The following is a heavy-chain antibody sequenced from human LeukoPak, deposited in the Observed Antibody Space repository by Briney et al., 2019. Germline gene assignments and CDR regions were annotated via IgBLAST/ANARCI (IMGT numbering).Heavy chain of an antibody. CDR2: ITPTTSYI. D-gene: IGHD3-22*01. Sequence: KPGWSLRLSCAASGLGFSSFSFNWIRQAPGKGLEWVSSITPTTSYIYYADSVRGRFTISRENAKNSLYLQMDSLRAEDTAVYYCARLRRTSDSSGYYYYYDYWGQGTLVTVSS. CDR3: ARLRRTSDSSGYYYYYDY. V-gene: IGHV3-21*01. CDR1: GLGFSSFS. J-gene: IGHJ4*02.